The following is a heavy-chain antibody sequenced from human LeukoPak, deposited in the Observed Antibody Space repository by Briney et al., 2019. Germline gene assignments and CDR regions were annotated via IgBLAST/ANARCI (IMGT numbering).Heavy chain of an antibody. D-gene: IGHD3-22*01. Sequence: GGSLRLSCAASGFTFSSYSMNWVRQAPGKGLEWVSSISSSSSYIYYADSVKGRFTISRDNAKSSLYLQMNSLRAEDTAVYYCARDRSSHYYDSSGGDAFDIWGQGTMVTVSS. J-gene: IGHJ3*02. V-gene: IGHV3-21*01. CDR3: ARDRSSHYYDSSGGDAFDI. CDR2: ISSSSSYI. CDR1: GFTFSSYS.